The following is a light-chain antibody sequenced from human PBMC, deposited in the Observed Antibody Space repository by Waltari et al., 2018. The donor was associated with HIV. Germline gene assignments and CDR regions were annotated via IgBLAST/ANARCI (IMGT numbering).Light chain of an antibody. CDR3: YSTDSSGNHRV. CDR1: ALPKKY. CDR2: EDS. V-gene: IGLV3-10*01. J-gene: IGLJ2*01. Sequence: SYELTPPPSVSVSPGQTARLTCSGDALPKKYAYWYQQESGQAPVLVIYEDSKRPSGIPERFSGSSSGTMATLTISGAQVEDEADYYCYSTDSSGNHRVFGGGTKLTVL.